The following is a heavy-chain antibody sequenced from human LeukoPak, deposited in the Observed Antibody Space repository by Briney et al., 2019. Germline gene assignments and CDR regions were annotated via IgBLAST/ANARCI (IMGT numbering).Heavy chain of an antibody. CDR2: INHSGST. CDR1: GGSFSGYY. V-gene: IGHV4-34*01. CDR3: ARSVYSYGTYYFDY. D-gene: IGHD5-18*01. J-gene: IGHJ4*02. Sequence: PSETLSLTCAVYGGSFSGYYWSWIRQPPGEGLEWIGEINHSGSTNYNPSPKSRVTISVDTSKNQFSLKLSSVTAADTAVYYCARSVYSYGTYYFDYWGQGTLVTVSS.